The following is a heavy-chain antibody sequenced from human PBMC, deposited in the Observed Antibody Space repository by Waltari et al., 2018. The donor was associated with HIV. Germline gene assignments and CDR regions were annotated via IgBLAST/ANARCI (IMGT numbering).Heavy chain of an antibody. V-gene: IGHV4-34*01. Sequence: QVQLQQWGAGLLKPSETLSLTCAVYGGSFSGYYWSWIRPPPWKGLEWIGEINQSASTNYNPSLKSRVTISVDTSKNQFSLKLSSVTAADTAVYYCARGTTRSPNSDYYYYGMDVWGQGTTVTVSS. J-gene: IGHJ6*02. CDR3: ARGTTRSPNSDYYYYGMDV. D-gene: IGHD1-7*01. CDR2: INQSAST. CDR1: GGSFSGYY.